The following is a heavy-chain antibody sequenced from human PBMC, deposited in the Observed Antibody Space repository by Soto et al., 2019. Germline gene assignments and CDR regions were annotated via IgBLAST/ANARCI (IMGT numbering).Heavy chain of an antibody. CDR2: ISTYNGDT. V-gene: IGHV1-18*04. CDR1: GYSFTSYG. J-gene: IGHJ5*02. CDR3: ARGDSTGSPRGWFDP. Sequence: QVQLVQSVTEVKKPGASVQVSCKASGYSFTSYGINWVRQAPGQGLEWMGWISTYNGDTNYAQKFQGRFTMTTDTSTTTAYMELRRLTSDDTAVYFCARGDSTGSPRGWFDPWGQGTVVTVSS. D-gene: IGHD6-19*01.